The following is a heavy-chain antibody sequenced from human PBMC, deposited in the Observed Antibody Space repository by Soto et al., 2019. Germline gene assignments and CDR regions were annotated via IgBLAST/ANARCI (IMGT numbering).Heavy chain of an antibody. V-gene: IGHV1-24*01. CDR2: SDPEDGER. CDR1: GYSLTELS. J-gene: IGHJ4*02. D-gene: IGHD1-26*01. Sequence: ASVKVSCKVSGYSLTELSMHWVRQAPGKGLEWMGGSDPEDGERVYAQKFQGRVTMTEDPSTATAYMELSSLRSKDTAVYYCENLTKSVGDFDYWGQGTLVTVSS. CDR3: ENLTKSVGDFDY.